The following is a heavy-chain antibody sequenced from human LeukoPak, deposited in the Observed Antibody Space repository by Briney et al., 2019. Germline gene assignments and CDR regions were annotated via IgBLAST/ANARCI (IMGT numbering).Heavy chain of an antibody. D-gene: IGHD1-26*01. Sequence: PGGSLRLSCAASGFTLSSYAVSWVRQAPGKGLEWVSAISGSGGSTYYADSVKGRFTISRDNSKNTPYLQMNSLRAEDTAVYYCAKVGATTYWFDPWGQGTLVTVSS. CDR3: AKVGATTYWFDP. J-gene: IGHJ5*02. CDR2: ISGSGGST. CDR1: GFTLSSYA. V-gene: IGHV3-23*01.